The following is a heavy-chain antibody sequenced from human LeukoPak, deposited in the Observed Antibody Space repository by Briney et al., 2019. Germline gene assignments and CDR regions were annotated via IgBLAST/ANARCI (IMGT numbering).Heavy chain of an antibody. CDR1: GFTFSSYA. V-gene: IGHV3-30-3*01. CDR3: ARDFRGRLTGTKAAAGTGDYYYYGMDV. J-gene: IGHJ6*02. Sequence: PGRSLRLSCAASGFTFSSYAMHWVRQAPGKGLEWVAVISYDGSNKYYADSVKGRFTISRDNSKNTLYLQMNSLRAEDTAVYYCARDFRGRLTGTKAAAGTGDYYYYGMDVWGQGTTVTVSS. CDR2: ISYDGSNK. D-gene: IGHD6-13*01.